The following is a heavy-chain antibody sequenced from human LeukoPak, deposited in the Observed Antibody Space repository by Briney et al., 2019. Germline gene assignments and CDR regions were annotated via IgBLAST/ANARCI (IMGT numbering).Heavy chain of an antibody. Sequence: ASVKVTCKVSGYTLTELSMHWARQAPGKGLEWMGGFDPEDGETIYAQKFQGRVTMTRDTSISTAYMELSRLRSDDTAVYYCARVGATAQDGMDVWGQGTTVTVSS. D-gene: IGHD1-26*01. V-gene: IGHV1-24*01. CDR3: ARVGATAQDGMDV. J-gene: IGHJ6*02. CDR1: GYTLTELS. CDR2: FDPEDGET.